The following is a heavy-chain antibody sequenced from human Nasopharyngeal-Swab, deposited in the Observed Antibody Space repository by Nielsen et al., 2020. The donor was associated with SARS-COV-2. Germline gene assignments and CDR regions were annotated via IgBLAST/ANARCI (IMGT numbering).Heavy chain of an antibody. V-gene: IGHV3-23*01. CDR3: AKDVEGIVVVQFDY. CDR2: ISGGST. CDR1: GFTFSSYA. J-gene: IGHJ4*02. Sequence: GESLKISCAASGFTFSSYAMSWVRQAPGKGLEWVSAISGGSTYYADSVKGRFTISRDNSKNTLYLQMNSLRAEDTAVYYCAKDVEGIVVVQFDYWGQGTLVTVSS. D-gene: IGHD3-22*01.